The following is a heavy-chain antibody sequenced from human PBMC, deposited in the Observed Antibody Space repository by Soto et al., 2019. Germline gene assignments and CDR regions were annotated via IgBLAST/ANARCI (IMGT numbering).Heavy chain of an antibody. CDR3: ARDLLHYDFWSGYSAYFYYGMDV. V-gene: IGHV3-48*03. D-gene: IGHD3-3*01. CDR1: GFTFSSYE. CDR2: ISDSGGTV. Sequence: LRLSCAASGFTFSSYEMNWVRQAPGQGLEWVSYISDSGGTVYYADSVKGRFTVSRDNAQNSVYLQMNSLRTEDTAVYYCARDLLHYDFWSGYSAYFYYGMDVWGPGTTVTVSS. J-gene: IGHJ6*02.